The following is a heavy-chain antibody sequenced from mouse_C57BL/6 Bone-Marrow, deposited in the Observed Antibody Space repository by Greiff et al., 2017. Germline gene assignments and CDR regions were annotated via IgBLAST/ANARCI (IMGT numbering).Heavy chain of an antibody. CDR3: ARSEGNYSFDAY. J-gene: IGHJ3*01. Sequence: VQLQQSGAELARPGASVKLSCKASGYTFTSYGISWVKQRTGQGLEWIGEIYPRSGNTYYNEKFKGKATLTADKSSSTAYMELRSLTSEDSAVYFCARSEGNYSFDAYWGQGTLVTVSA. V-gene: IGHV1-81*01. CDR2: IYPRSGNT. D-gene: IGHD2-1*01. CDR1: GYTFTSYG.